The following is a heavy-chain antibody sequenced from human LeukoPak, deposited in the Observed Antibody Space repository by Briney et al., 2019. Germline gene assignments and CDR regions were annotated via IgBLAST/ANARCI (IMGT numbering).Heavy chain of an antibody. CDR2: IKHDGSEK. CDR1: GFIFSSYW. V-gene: IGHV3-7*03. J-gene: IGHJ6*04. D-gene: IGHD5-12*01. CDR3: ARCRAGYSGYDFDLATYYYYYYGMDV. Sequence: GGSLRLSCAASGFIFSSYWMSWVRQAPGKGLEWVANIKHDGSEKYYVDSVKGRFTISRDNAKNSLYLQMNSLRAEDTAVYYCARCRAGYSGYDFDLATYYYYYYGMDVWGKGTTVTVSS.